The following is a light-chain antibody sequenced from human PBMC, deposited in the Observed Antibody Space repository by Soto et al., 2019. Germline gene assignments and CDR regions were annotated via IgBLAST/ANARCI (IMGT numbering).Light chain of an antibody. CDR1: QTVSSN. V-gene: IGKV3-15*01. J-gene: IGKJ1*01. CDR3: QHYSNWQTWT. CDR2: GAS. Sequence: EILRTQSPDTLSLSPGERATLSCRASQTVSSNLAWYQQKPGQAPRLLIYGASTRAIDIPARFSGSGSETEFTLTISSLQSEDFAVYCCQHYSNWQTWTFGQGTKVDIK.